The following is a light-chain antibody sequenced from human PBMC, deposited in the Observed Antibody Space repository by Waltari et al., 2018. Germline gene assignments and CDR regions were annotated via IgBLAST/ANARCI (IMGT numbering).Light chain of an antibody. CDR3: TSYTTRHSLV. CDR2: DVS. Sequence: QSALTQPASVSGSPGQSITISCTGSSRAIGSYDWVSWYQQHPGKAPKVVIFDVSYRPSGVSNRFSGSKSGNTASLTISGLQAEDEADYYCTSYTTRHSLVFGTGTKVTVL. J-gene: IGLJ1*01. V-gene: IGLV2-14*03. CDR1: SRAIGSYDW.